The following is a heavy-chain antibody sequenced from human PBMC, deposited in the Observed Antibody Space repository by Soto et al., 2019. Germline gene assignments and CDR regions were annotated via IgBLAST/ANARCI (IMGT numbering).Heavy chain of an antibody. J-gene: IGHJ5*02. CDR3: AQDGDGSGSYYPTGYNWFDP. CDR1: GFTFSSYG. Sequence: QVQLVESGGGVVQPGRSLRLSCAASGFTFSSYGMHWVRLAPGKGLEWVAVISYDGRNKYYADSVKGRFTISRDNSKNSLYLQMNSLIAEDTAVYYCAQDGDGSGSYYPTGYNWFDPWGQGTLVTVSS. D-gene: IGHD1-26*01. CDR2: ISYDGRNK. V-gene: IGHV3-30*18.